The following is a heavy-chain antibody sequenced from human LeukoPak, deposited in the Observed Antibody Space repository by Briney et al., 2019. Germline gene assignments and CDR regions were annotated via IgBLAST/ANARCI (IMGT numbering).Heavy chain of an antibody. CDR3: AMAGELWFNLYYFDY. Sequence: HLGGSLRLSCAASGFTFSSYAMSWVRQAPGKGLEWVSAISGSGGSTYYADSVKGRFTISRDNSKNTLYLQMNSLRAEDTAVYYCAMAGELWFNLYYFDYWGQGTLVTVSS. D-gene: IGHD5-18*01. CDR1: GFTFSSYA. J-gene: IGHJ4*02. CDR2: ISGSGGST. V-gene: IGHV3-23*01.